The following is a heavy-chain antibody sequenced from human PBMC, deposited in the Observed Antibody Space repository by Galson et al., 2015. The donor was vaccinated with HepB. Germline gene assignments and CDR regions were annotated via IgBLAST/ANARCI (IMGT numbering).Heavy chain of an antibody. CDR3: ATKFGVKGSGSYYKRYYYYYYMDV. CDR2: INTNTGNP. CDR1: GGTFSSYA. D-gene: IGHD3-10*01. J-gene: IGHJ6*03. Sequence: SVKVSCKASGGTFSSYAISWVRQAPGQGLEWMGWINTNTGNPTYAQGFTGRFVFSLDTSVSTAYLQISSLKAEDTAVYYCATKFGVKGSGSYYKRYYYYYYMDVWGKGTTVTVSS. V-gene: IGHV7-4-1*02.